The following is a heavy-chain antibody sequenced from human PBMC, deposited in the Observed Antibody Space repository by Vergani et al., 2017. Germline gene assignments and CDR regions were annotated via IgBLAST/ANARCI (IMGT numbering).Heavy chain of an antibody. CDR1: GFSLTTGGEG. CDR3: AHRPPYSSSWYPWFDP. CDR2: IYWNDDK. Sequence: QITLRESGPTLVKPTQTLTLTCTFSGFSLTTGGEGVGWIRQPPGRALEWLALIYWNDDKRYSPSLKSRLTITKDTSKNQVVLTMTNMDPVDTATYYCAHRPPYSSSWYPWFDPWGQGTLVTVSS. V-gene: IGHV2-5*01. J-gene: IGHJ5*02. D-gene: IGHD6-13*01.